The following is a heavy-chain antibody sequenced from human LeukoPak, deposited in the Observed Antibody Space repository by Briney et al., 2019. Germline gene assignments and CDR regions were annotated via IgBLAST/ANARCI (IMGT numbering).Heavy chain of an antibody. Sequence: ASVKVSCKCSGYSFISYGVNWVRQAPGQELEWMGWISGYNGNTNYAEKVQGRVTMTTDTSTQTVFMELRSLTYDDTAVYFCARSGFSVVPIANYHDGMDVWGQGTTVAVSS. CDR2: ISGYNGNT. J-gene: IGHJ6*02. D-gene: IGHD2-2*01. V-gene: IGHV1-18*01. CDR1: GYSFISYG. CDR3: ARSGFSVVPIANYHDGMDV.